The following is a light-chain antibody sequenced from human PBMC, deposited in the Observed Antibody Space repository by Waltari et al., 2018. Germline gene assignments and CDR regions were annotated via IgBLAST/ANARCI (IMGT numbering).Light chain of an antibody. CDR2: DAS. V-gene: IGKV3-11*01. J-gene: IGKJ4*01. Sequence: VVLTQSPVTLSLSPGETATLSCRASQTIGTYLAWYQHKLGQSPRLLNYDASTRATGIPARFSGSGSGTDFTLTISGLEAEDSAFYYCQQRYNWPPLTFGGGTKVQTK. CDR3: QQRYNWPPLT. CDR1: QTIGTY.